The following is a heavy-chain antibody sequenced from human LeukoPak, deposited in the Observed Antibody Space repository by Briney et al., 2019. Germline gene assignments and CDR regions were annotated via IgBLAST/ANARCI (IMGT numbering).Heavy chain of an antibody. D-gene: IGHD3-22*01. J-gene: IGHJ4*02. CDR1: GFTVSSYY. V-gene: IGHV3-66*01. Sequence: GGSLRLSCAASGFTVSSYYISWVRQAPGKGLEWVSVIYSGGSTYYADSVKGRFTISRDNSKNTLYLQMNSLRAEDTAVYYCAKDHRYYDSSGYYGHWGQGTLVTVSS. CDR3: AKDHRYYDSSGYYGH. CDR2: IYSGGST.